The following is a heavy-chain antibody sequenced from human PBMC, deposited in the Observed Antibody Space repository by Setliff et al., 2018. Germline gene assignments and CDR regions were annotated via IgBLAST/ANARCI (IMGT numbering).Heavy chain of an antibody. CDR1: GFTFSDYY. Sequence: PGGSLRLSCAASGFTFSDYYMSWIRQAPGKGLEWVSYISSSGSTIYYADSVKGRFTISRDNAKNSLYLQMNSLRAEDTALYYCARSYGSGSYHYYYGMDVWGQGTTVTVSS. J-gene: IGHJ6*02. CDR3: ARSYGSGSYHYYYGMDV. CDR2: ISSSGSTI. V-gene: IGHV3-11*01. D-gene: IGHD3-10*01.